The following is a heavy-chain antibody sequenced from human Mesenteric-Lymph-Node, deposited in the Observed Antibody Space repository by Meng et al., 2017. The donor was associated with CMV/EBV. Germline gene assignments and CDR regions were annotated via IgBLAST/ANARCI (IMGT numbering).Heavy chain of an antibody. J-gene: IGHJ4*03. CDR3: ARGYMGRSVAGLDY. Sequence: GVSGESLSGYNWTWVRQPPGKGLEWIGEINHRGNTNCNPSLKSRVTISIDTSVNEFSLRLTSVAAADSAMYYCARGYMGRSVAGLDYWGHGILVTVSS. CDR1: GESLSGYN. CDR2: INHRGNT. V-gene: IGHV4-34*01. D-gene: IGHD6-19*01.